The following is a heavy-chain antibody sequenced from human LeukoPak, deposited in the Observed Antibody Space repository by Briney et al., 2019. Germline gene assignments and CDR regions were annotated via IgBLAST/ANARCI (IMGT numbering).Heavy chain of an antibody. D-gene: IGHD2-2*01. V-gene: IGHV3-23*01. Sequence: GGSLRLSCAASGFTFSSYALSWVRQAPGKGLEWVSGISDTGDSTYYADSVKGRFTISRDNSKNTLYLQMNSLRADDTAVYYCAKDRLGVAAGFFDYWGQGSLVTVSS. CDR1: GFTFSSYA. J-gene: IGHJ4*02. CDR2: ISDTGDST. CDR3: AKDRLGVAAGFFDY.